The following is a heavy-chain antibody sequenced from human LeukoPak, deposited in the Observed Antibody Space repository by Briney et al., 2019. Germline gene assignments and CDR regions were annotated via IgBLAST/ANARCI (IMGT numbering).Heavy chain of an antibody. CDR2: IKEDGSEK. CDR3: AKDGCLLWRGAFDI. CDR1: GFTFSNSW. Sequence: GGSLRLSCAASGFTFSNSWMSWLRQAPGQGLEWVAHIKEDGSEKSYVDSVKGRFTISRDNAKNSLYLQMNSLRAEDTAVYYCAKDGCLLWRGAFDIWGQGTMVTVSS. V-gene: IGHV3-7*01. D-gene: IGHD2-21*01. J-gene: IGHJ3*02.